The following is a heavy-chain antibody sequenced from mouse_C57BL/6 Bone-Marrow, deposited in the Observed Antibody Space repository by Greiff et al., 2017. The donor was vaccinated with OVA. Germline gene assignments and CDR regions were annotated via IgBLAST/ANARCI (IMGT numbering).Heavy chain of an antibody. D-gene: IGHD2-12*01. Sequence: QVQLQQSGAELVRPGTSVKMSCKASGYTFTNYWIGWAKQRPGHGLEWIGDIYPGGGYTNYNEKFKGKATLTADKSSSTAYMQFSSLTSEDSAIYDCARGDYTYFDYWGQGTTRTVSS. CDR2: IYPGGGYT. CDR1: GYTFTNYW. CDR3: ARGDYTYFDY. V-gene: IGHV1-63*01. J-gene: IGHJ2*01.